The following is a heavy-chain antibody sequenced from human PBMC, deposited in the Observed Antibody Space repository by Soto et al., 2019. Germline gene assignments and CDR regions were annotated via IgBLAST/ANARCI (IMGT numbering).Heavy chain of an antibody. CDR1: GFTFSSYA. Sequence: GGSLRLSCAASGFTFSSYAMSWVRQAPGKGLEWVSAISGSGGSTYYADSVKGRFTISRDNSKNTLYLQMNSLRAEDTAVYYCAKAEKSPVYYDYVWGSYRPDYYFDYWGQGTLVTVSS. CDR2: ISGSGGST. V-gene: IGHV3-23*01. CDR3: AKAEKSPVYYDYVWGSYRPDYYFDY. J-gene: IGHJ4*02. D-gene: IGHD3-16*02.